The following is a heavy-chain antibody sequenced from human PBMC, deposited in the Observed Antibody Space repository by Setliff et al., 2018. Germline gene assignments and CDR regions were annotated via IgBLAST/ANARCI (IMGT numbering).Heavy chain of an antibody. CDR3: AGDPPNSGWSFDC. D-gene: IGHD6-19*01. CDR1: GGSLSTYY. Sequence: NPSETLSLTCTVSGGSLSTYYWSWIRQPPGKGLEFIGYVYYSGTTNYDPSLKSRVTISLDTSKNQFSLKLSSVTGADTAVYYCAGDPPNSGWSFDCWGQGTPVTVSS. CDR2: VYYSGTT. V-gene: IGHV4-59*12. J-gene: IGHJ5*01.